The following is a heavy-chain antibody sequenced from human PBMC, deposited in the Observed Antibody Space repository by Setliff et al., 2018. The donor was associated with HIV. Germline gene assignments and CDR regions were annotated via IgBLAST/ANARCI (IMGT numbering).Heavy chain of an antibody. CDR1: GYTFTSYA. CDR3: ARRPVVVVAATLDAFDI. J-gene: IGHJ3*02. CDR2: INTNTGNP. D-gene: IGHD2-15*01. Sequence: ASVKVSCKASGYTFTSYAMSWVRQAPGQGLVWMGWINTNTGNPTYAQGFTGRFVFSLDTSVSTAYLQISSLKAEDTAVYYCARRPVVVVAATLDAFDIWGQGTMVTVSS. V-gene: IGHV7-4-1*02.